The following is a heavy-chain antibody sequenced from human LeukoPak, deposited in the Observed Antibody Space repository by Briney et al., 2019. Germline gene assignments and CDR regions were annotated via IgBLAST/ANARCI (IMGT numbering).Heavy chain of an antibody. D-gene: IGHD3-10*01. CDR1: GYPINSGYF. CDR2: IFRSGNT. V-gene: IGHV4-38-2*02. J-gene: IGHJ5*02. Sequence: SGTLSLTCSVPGYPINSGYFWAWIRQPPGKGLEWTGTIFRSGNTHFHPSLKSRLTISVDTSKNQFSLKLSSVTAADTAVYYCARESGLLWFGEPRNWFDPWGQGTLVTVSS. CDR3: ARESGLLWFGEPRNWFDP.